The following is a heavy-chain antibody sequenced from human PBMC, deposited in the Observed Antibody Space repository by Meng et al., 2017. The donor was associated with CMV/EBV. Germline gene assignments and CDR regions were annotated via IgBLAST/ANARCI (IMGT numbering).Heavy chain of an antibody. CDR2: IYYSGST. D-gene: IGHD2-15*01. J-gene: IGHJ5*02. CDR3: ARVYCSGGSCYGNWFDP. CDR1: GGSISSGDYY. V-gene: IGHV4-30-4*08. Sequence: QGQLQESGPGLVKPSQTLSLTCTVSGGSISSGDYYWSWIRQPPGKGLEWIGYIYYSGSTYYNPSLKSRVTISVDTSKNQFSLKLSSVTAADTAAYYCARVYCSGGSCYGNWFDPWGQGTLVTVSS.